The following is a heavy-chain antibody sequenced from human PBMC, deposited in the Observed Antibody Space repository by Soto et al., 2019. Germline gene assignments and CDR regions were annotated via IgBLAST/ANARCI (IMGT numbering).Heavy chain of an antibody. CDR2: INPSGGST. J-gene: IGHJ4*02. D-gene: IGHD3-22*01. Sequence: GASVKVSCKASGYTFTSHYMHWVRQAPGQGLEWMGIINPSGGSTSYAQKFQGRVTMTRDTSTSTVYMELSSLRSEDTAVYYCARALSGGTHYYDSSGYYFGLNYWGQGTLVTVSS. CDR3: ARALSGGTHYYDSSGYYFGLNY. CDR1: GYTFTSHY. V-gene: IGHV1-46*01.